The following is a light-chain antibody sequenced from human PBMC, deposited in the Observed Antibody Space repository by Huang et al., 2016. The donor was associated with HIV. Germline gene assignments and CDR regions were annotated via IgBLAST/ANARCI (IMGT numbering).Light chain of an antibody. CDR3: QQYALSPWT. V-gene: IGKV3-20*01. J-gene: IGKJ1*01. CDR2: AAS. CDR1: QTVSNDY. Sequence: EIVLTQFPGTLSLSPGQRLTLSCRASQTVSNDYLAWYQQKPGQSPRLLIYAASTRAAGIPDRFSGSGSATDFILTVSRLEPEDSAVYYCQQYALSPWTFGHGTKVEI.